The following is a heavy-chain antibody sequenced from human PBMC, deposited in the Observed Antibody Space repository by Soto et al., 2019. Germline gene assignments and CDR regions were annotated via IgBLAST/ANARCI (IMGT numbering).Heavy chain of an antibody. Sequence: PXGTLSLTCSVSGGSVRSGNHFWNWIREPPGRGLEWLGYMYYTGVTNYNPSLKSRVRMSVDTSKNQFSLELTSLTAADTAVYYCARGGEPLGYYGLDVWGQGTTVTVSS. V-gene: IGHV4-61*01. J-gene: IGHJ6*02. CDR1: GGSVRSGNHF. CDR3: ARGGEPLGYYGLDV. CDR2: MYYTGVT.